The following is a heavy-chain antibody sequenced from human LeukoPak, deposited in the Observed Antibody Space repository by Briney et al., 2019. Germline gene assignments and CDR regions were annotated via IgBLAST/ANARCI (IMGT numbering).Heavy chain of an antibody. V-gene: IGHV3-64*02. D-gene: IGHD6-19*01. J-gene: IGHJ4*02. CDR3: ARGVAISSSGWYDTFDY. CDR1: GFTFINAA. CDR2: ISTNGDRT. Sequence: WWSLRLSWAASGFTFINAAMYWVRQAPGKGLEFVSVISTNGDRTYYADSVKGRFTISRDNSKNTLYLQMGSLRADDMAVYYCARGVAISSSGWYDTFDYWGQGALVTISS.